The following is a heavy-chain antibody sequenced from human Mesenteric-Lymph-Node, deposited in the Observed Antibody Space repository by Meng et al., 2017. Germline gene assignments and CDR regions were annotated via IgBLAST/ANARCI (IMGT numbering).Heavy chain of an antibody. CDR2: IYPGDSDT. D-gene: IGHD2-2*01. Sequence: GGSLRLSCKGSGYTFTTYWIGWVRQMPGKGLEWMGIIYPGDSDTRYSPSFQGQVTISVDKSINTAYLQWSSLRASDTAMYYCARRFHTSFWPNYWYFDLWGRGTLVTVSS. CDR3: ARRFHTSFWPNYWYFDL. J-gene: IGHJ2*01. V-gene: IGHV5-51*01. CDR1: GYTFTTYW.